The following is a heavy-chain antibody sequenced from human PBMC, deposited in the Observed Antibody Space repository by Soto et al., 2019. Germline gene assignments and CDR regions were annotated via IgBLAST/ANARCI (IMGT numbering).Heavy chain of an antibody. CDR3: ASGPRGKGANWLDP. Sequence: GGYLRLSCAASGFTFSSYEMNWVRQAPGKGLEWVSYISGSGYTIYYADSVKGRFTISRDNAKNSLYLQMNSLRAEDTAVYYCASGPRGKGANWLDPCGQGTLGTGSS. CDR1: GFTFSSYE. D-gene: IGHD3-16*01. J-gene: IGHJ5*02. CDR2: ISGSGYTI. V-gene: IGHV3-48*03.